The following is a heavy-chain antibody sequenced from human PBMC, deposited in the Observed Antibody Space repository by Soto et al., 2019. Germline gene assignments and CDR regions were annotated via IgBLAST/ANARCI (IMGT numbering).Heavy chain of an antibody. CDR2: TKKKAYSYTT. CDR3: ARTGDISNSCLEY. D-gene: IGHD2-2*01. J-gene: IGHJ4*02. Sequence: EVQLVESGGGLVPPGGSLRLSCVASGFTFSDHYIDWVRQAPGKGLEWVGRTKKKAYSYTTEYAASVKGRFTISRDDSKNSLFLQMNSLKTEDTAVYYCARTGDISNSCLEYWGQGTLVTVSS. V-gene: IGHV3-72*01. CDR1: GFTFSDHY.